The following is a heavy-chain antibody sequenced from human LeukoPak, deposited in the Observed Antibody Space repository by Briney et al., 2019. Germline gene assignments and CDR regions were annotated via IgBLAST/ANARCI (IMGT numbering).Heavy chain of an antibody. V-gene: IGHV4-59*08. J-gene: IGHJ5*02. CDR3: ARFHCSGGSCYLNWFDP. CDR1: GGSIKSYY. CDR2: IYYSGST. D-gene: IGHD2-15*01. Sequence: SETLSLTRTVSGGSIKSYYWSWIRQPPGKGLEWIGYIYYSGSTNYNPSLKSRVTISVDTSKNQFSLKLSSVTAADTAVYYCARFHCSGGSCYLNWFDPWGQGTLVTVSS.